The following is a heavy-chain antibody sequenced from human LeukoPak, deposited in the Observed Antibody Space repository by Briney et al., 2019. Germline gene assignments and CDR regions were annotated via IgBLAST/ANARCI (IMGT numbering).Heavy chain of an antibody. CDR1: GYSFTNYW. Sequence: GESLKISCKGSGYSFTNYWIAWVRQMPGKGLEWMGIIYPGDSDTTYSPSFRGQVTISADTSISTAYLQWGSLKASDTAMYYCARGHSSTRIQLHDYWGQGTLVTVSS. CDR2: IYPGDSDT. CDR3: ARGHSSTRIQLHDY. J-gene: IGHJ4*02. V-gene: IGHV5-51*01. D-gene: IGHD6-13*01.